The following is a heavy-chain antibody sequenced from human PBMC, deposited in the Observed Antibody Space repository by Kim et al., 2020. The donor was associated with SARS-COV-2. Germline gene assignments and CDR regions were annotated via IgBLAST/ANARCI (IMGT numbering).Heavy chain of an antibody. CDR2: IYYSGST. CDR3: ARDQGSRGWYLGSYYYYGMDV. D-gene: IGHD6-19*01. J-gene: IGHJ6*02. CDR1: GGSISSYY. Sequence: SETLSLTCTVSGGSISSYYWSWIRQPPGKGLEWIGYIYYSGSTNYNPSLKSRVTISVDTSKNQFSLKLSSVTAADTAVYYCARDQGSRGWYLGSYYYYGMDVWGQGTTVPVSS. V-gene: IGHV4-59*13.